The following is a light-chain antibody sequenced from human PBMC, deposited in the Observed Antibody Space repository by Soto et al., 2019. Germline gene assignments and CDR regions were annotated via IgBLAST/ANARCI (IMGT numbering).Light chain of an antibody. CDR1: SSDVGGYNY. Sequence: QSALTQPASVSGSPGQSITISCTGTSSDVGGYNYVSWYQQHPGKAPKLMIYEVSNRPSGVSTRFSGSKSDNTASLTISGLHAEDGADYHYISYKSRSTSVVFGGGTQLTVL. J-gene: IGLJ2*01. CDR2: EVS. V-gene: IGLV2-14*01. CDR3: ISYKSRSTSVV.